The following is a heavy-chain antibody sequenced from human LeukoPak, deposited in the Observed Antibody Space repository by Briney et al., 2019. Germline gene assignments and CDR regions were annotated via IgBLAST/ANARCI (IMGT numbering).Heavy chain of an antibody. CDR1: GFTFSNYG. V-gene: IGHV3-30*02. CDR2: IRYDASNK. J-gene: IGHJ3*02. CDR3: ARLYDSSGYYHDAFDI. Sequence: GGSLRLSCAASGFTFSNYGMHWVRQAPGRELEWVSFIRYDASNKYYADSVKGRFIISRDNSKNTLYLQMNSLRAEDTAVYYCARLYDSSGYYHDAFDIWGQGTMVTVSS. D-gene: IGHD3-22*01.